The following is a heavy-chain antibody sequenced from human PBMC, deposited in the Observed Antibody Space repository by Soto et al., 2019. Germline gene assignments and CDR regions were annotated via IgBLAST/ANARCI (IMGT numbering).Heavy chain of an antibody. J-gene: IGHJ5*02. CDR2: IYPRDSDT. D-gene: IGHD6-13*01. CDR1: GYSFTIYW. CDR3: ARSTGSSSWYEYNWFDP. Sequence: GESLKISCNGSGYSFTIYWIGLVLQMPGKGLEWMGIIYPRDSDTRYSPSVQGQVTISVDKSVNTAYLQWSSLKASDTAMYYCARSTGSSSWYEYNWFDPWGQGTRVTVSS. V-gene: IGHV5-51*01.